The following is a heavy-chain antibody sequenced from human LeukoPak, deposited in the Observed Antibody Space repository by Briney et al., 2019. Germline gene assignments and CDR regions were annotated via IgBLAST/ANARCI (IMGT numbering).Heavy chain of an antibody. CDR2: ISGSGRTT. CDR1: GFTFSSYA. V-gene: IGHV3-23*01. Sequence: GGSLRLSCAASGFTFSSYAMSWVRQAPGKGLEWVSVISGSGRTTYYADSVKGRVTIPRDNSKNTLYMQMNSLRAEDTAVYYCARATIFGVVPGDYWGQGTLVTVSS. CDR3: ARATIFGVVPGDY. J-gene: IGHJ4*02. D-gene: IGHD3-3*01.